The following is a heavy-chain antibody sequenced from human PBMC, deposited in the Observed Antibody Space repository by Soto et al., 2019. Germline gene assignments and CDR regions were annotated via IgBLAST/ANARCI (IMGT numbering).Heavy chain of an antibody. J-gene: IGHJ4*02. D-gene: IGHD3-22*01. V-gene: IGHV3-23*01. CDR3: AKDLLISYYDSSGYYNSFDY. CDR1: GFTFSSYA. Sequence: PGWSLRLSCAAAGFTFSSYAMSWVRQAPGKXLEWVSAISGSGGSTYYADSVKGRFTISRDNSKNTLYLQMNSLRAEDTAVYYCAKDLLISYYDSSGYYNSFDYWGQGTLVTVSS. CDR2: ISGSGGST.